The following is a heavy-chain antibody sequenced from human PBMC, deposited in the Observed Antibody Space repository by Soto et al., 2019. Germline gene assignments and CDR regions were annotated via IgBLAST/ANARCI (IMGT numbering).Heavy chain of an antibody. CDR2: IKSYGSGT. J-gene: IGHJ4*02. CDR1: GFPFSSYW. Sequence: EVQLVESGGGLVQPGESLTLSCAASGFPFSSYWMHWVRQAPGKGLVWVSRIKSYGSGTYYADSVQDRFTISRDNARNTRYLQMNSLRVEDTAVYFCARGDGDRYDGNVYLGRHWGQGTLVTVSS. D-gene: IGHD2-21*01. CDR3: ARGDGDRYDGNVYLGRH. V-gene: IGHV3-74*01.